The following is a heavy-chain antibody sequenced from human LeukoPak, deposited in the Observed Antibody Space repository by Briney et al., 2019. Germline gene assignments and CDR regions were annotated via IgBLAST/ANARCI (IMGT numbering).Heavy chain of an antibody. Sequence: GESLRLSCVASGFTFSSFGMTWVRQAPGKGLEWVSTISGSGDGTYYAESVKGRFTISRGNSKNTLYLQMNSLRVDDTAVYYCARTYSSDYWGQGTLVTVSS. CDR2: ISGSGDGT. CDR3: ARTYSSDY. V-gene: IGHV3-23*01. D-gene: IGHD6-13*01. J-gene: IGHJ4*02. CDR1: GFTFSSFG.